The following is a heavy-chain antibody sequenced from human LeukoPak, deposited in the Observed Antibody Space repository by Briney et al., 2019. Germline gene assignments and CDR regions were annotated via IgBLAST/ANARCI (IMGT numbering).Heavy chain of an antibody. CDR2: VSHSGNT. J-gene: IGHJ4*02. CDR3: AREGAVAGSYYFDY. CDR1: SGSTREYF. D-gene: IGHD6-19*01. Sequence: SETLSLTCDVSSGSTREYFWSWIRQPPGKGLEWIGSVSHSGNTNYNPSLKSRVTMSVETSKNQVSLRLSSVTAADTAVYYCAREGAVAGSYYFDYWGQGTLVTVSS. V-gene: IGHV4-59*12.